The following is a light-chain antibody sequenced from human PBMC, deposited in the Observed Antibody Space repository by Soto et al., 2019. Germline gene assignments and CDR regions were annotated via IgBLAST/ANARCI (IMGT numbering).Light chain of an antibody. CDR3: QQRFNWPLT. J-gene: IGKJ4*01. CDR1: QSVSSF. Sequence: EIVLTHSPATLSLSPGERATLSCRASQSVSSFFAWYQQKRGQAPRLLIYDASKRATGIPARFSGSGSGTDFTLTISSLEPEDFAVYYCQQRFNWPLTFGGGTTVEIK. V-gene: IGKV3-11*01. CDR2: DAS.